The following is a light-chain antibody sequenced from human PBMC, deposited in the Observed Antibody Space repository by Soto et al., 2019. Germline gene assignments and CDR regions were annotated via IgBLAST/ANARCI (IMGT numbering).Light chain of an antibody. CDR3: QQYESSWT. Sequence: EIVLTQSPGTLSVSPGERATLSCRASQSISSTFLAWYQHKPGQPPRVLIYGASRRATGIPDRFSGSGSGTDFTLPISRLVPEDFAVYYCQQYESSWTFGQGTKVE. V-gene: IGKV3-20*01. CDR2: GAS. CDR1: QSISSTF. J-gene: IGKJ1*01.